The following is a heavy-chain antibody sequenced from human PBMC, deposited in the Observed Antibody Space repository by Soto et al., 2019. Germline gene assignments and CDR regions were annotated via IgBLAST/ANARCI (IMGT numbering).Heavy chain of an antibody. Sequence: SVKVSCKAPGDTFTSYYLNWVRQAPGQGLEWMGVINPHGGSTKYAQKFQGRITMTRDTSRSTVYMELSSLRSDDTAIYYCARSSGGNFGIIIEGSNWFDPWGQGTLVTVS. V-gene: IGHV1-46*01. D-gene: IGHD3-3*01. CDR2: INPHGGST. CDR1: GDTFTSYY. CDR3: ARSSGGNFGIIIEGSNWFDP. J-gene: IGHJ5*02.